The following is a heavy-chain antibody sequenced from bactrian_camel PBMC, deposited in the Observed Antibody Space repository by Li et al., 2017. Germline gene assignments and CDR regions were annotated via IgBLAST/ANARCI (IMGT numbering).Heavy chain of an antibody. J-gene: IGHJ4*01. CDR2: MYVDRGRA. V-gene: IGHV3S40*01. D-gene: IGHD2*01. Sequence: VQLVESGGGSVQAGETLRVSCTASGFSVVESDMGWYRQAPGEEREGVAAMYVDRGRAYYGDSVKGRFTISKDGPKSTLYLQMNSLKPEDTAVYFCAADADVSLSGGYYSPNCWGQGTQVTVS. CDR3: AADADVSLSGGYYSPNC. CDR1: GFSVVESD.